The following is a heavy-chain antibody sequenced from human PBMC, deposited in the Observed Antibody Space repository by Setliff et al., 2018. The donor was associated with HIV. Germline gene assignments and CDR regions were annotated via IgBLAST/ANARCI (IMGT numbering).Heavy chain of an antibody. CDR2: ISSSGITI. V-gene: IGHV3-48*03. CDR1: GFTFSNYE. J-gene: IGHJ6*03. Sequence: GGSLRLSCAASGFTFSNYEMNWVRQAPGKGLEWVSYISSSGITIYYADSVKGRFTISRDNAKNSLYLQMNSLRAEDTAVYYCARPNYYYMDVWGKGTTVTVSS. CDR3: ARPNYYYMDV.